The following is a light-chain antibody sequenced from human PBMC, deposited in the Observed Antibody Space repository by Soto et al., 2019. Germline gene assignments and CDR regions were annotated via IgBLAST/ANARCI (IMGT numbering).Light chain of an antibody. CDR3: QQDENYWT. V-gene: IGKV1-5*01. Sequence: DIQMTQSPPTLSASVGDRVTITCRASQPISSWLAWYNQKPGKAPKLLIYDASNLESGVPSRFSGRGAGTEFTLTISSLQPEDFGISYCQQDENYWTFGQGTKVEIK. CDR2: DAS. CDR1: QPISSW. J-gene: IGKJ1*01.